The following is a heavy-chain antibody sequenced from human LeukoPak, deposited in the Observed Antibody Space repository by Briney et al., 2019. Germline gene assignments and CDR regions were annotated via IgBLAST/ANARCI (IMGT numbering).Heavy chain of an antibody. J-gene: IGHJ3*02. V-gene: IGHV4-30-4*01. CDR3: ASYLWEPVGAFDI. CDR2: IYYSGST. Sequence: SQTLSLTCTVSGGSISSGDYYWSWIRQPPGKGLEWIGYIYYSGSTYYNPSLKSRVTISVDTSKNQFSLKLSSVTAADTAVYYCASYLWEPVGAFDIWGQGTMVTVSS. D-gene: IGHD1-14*01. CDR1: GGSISSGDYY.